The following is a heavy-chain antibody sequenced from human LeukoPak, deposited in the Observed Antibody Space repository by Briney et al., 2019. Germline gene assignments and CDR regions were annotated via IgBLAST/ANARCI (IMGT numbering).Heavy chain of an antibody. CDR1: GVSISSGGYY. CDR2: IYYSGST. V-gene: IGHV4-31*03. J-gene: IGHJ4*02. D-gene: IGHD3-3*01. Sequence: PSETLSLTCTVSGVSISSGGYYWSWIRQHPGKGLEWIGYIYYSGSTYYNPSLKSRVTISVDTSKNQFSLKLSSVTAADTAVYYCARLRTYDFWSGYYRDYWGQGTLVTVSS. CDR3: ARLRTYDFWSGYYRDY.